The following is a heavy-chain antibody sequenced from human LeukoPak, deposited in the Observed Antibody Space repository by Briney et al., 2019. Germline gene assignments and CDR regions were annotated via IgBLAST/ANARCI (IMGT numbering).Heavy chain of an antibody. V-gene: IGHV3-7*01. Sequence: GGSLRLSCAASGFTFSSYWMSWVRQAPGKGLEWVANIKQDGSEKYYVDSVKGRFTISRDNAKNSLYLQMNSLRAEDTAVYYCAKDRVLLWFGELLVDPWGQGTLVTVSS. CDR1: GFTFSSYW. J-gene: IGHJ5*02. CDR3: AKDRVLLWFGELLVDP. D-gene: IGHD3-10*01. CDR2: IKQDGSEK.